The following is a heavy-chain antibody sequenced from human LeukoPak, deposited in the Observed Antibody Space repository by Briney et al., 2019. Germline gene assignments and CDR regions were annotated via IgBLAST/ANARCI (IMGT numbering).Heavy chain of an antibody. CDR3: ARDSLIQYGSGSYWGFDY. D-gene: IGHD3-10*01. V-gene: IGHV3-7*03. CDR1: GFTLSNYW. CDR2: IKTDGSDK. J-gene: IGHJ4*02. Sequence: PGGSLRLSCAASGFTLSNYWMSWVRQAPGKGPEWVGDIKTDGSDKYYVGSVKGRFTISRDNAKNSLYLQMNSLRAEDTAVYYCARDSLIQYGSGSYWGFDYWGQGILVTVSS.